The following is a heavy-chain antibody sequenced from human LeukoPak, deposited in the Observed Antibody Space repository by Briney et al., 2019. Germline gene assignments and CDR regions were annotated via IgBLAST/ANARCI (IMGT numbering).Heavy chain of an antibody. V-gene: IGHV3-23*01. CDR2: ITSNGGRT. CDR1: GFTFNNYA. D-gene: IGHD1-26*01. Sequence: GGSLRLSCAASGFTFNNYAMTWVRQAPGKGLEWVSSITSNGGRTFYAASMKGRFTVSRDNSKNTLYLQMNSLRADDTAVYYCARELGATRSFDYWGQGTLVTVSS. J-gene: IGHJ4*02. CDR3: ARELGATRSFDY.